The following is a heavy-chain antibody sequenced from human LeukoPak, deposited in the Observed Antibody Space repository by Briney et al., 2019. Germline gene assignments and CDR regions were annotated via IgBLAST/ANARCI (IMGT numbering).Heavy chain of an antibody. J-gene: IGHJ4*02. V-gene: IGHV3-7*01. CDR3: ARDLSGVTGYTYGRGIDY. CDR2: IKKDGSEK. D-gene: IGHD5-18*01. Sequence: GGSLRLSCAASGFTFSGYWMSWVRQAPGKGLEWVANIKKDGSEKYYVDSVKGRFTISRDNAKTSLYLQMNSLRAEDTAVYYCARDLSGVTGYTYGRGIDYWGQGTLVTVSS. CDR1: GFTFSGYW.